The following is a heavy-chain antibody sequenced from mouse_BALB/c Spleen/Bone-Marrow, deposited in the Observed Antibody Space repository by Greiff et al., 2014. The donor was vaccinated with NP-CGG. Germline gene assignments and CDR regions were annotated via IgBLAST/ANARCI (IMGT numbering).Heavy chain of an antibody. J-gene: IGHJ3*01. CDR2: ISSGGSYT. D-gene: IGHD2-3*01. Sequence: EVHLVESGGGLVKPGGSLKLSCAASRFTFSNYAMSWVRQTPEKRLEWVATISSGGSYTYCPDSVKGRITISRDNAKNTLYLQMSSLRSEDTAMYYCARNDGYFDWGQGTLVTVSA. CDR1: RFTFSNYA. V-gene: IGHV5-9-3*01. CDR3: ARNDGYFD.